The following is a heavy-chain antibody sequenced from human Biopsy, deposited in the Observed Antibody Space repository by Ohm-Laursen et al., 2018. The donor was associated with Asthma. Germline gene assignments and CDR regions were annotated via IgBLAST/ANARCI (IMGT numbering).Heavy chain of an antibody. V-gene: IGHV3-30*04. J-gene: IGHJ3*02. CDR2: ISYDRSNK. CDR3: VRDGTDDAFDI. Sequence: SLRLSCTASGFTFSSYAMHWVRQAPGKGLEWVAVISYDRSNKYYADSVKGRFTISRDNSKNTLYLQMNSLREEDTAVYYCVRDGTDDAFDIWGQGTVVSVSS. CDR1: GFTFSSYA. D-gene: IGHD1-1*01.